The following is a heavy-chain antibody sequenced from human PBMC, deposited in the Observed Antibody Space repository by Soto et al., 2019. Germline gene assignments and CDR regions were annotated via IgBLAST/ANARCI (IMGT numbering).Heavy chain of an antibody. CDR1: GYSFTSYW. J-gene: IGHJ5*02. D-gene: IGHD2-2*01. V-gene: IGHV5-51*01. CDR2: IFPGDSDT. CDR3: ARGYCTTTICDPWFDP. Sequence: GESLKISCTGVGYSFTSYWIAWVRQMPGKGLEWMGIIFPGDSDTRYSPSFQGQVTISADKSITTVYLQWSSLKASDTAMYYFARGYCTTTICDPWFDPWGQGTLVTV.